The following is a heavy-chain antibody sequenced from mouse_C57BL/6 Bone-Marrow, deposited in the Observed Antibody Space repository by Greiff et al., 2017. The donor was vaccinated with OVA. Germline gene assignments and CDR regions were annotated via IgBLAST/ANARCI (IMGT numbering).Heavy chain of an antibody. J-gene: IGHJ2*01. CDR1: GYTFTDYE. D-gene: IGHD1-1*01. V-gene: IGHV1-15*01. Sequence: QVQLKQSGAELVRPGASVTLSCKASGYTFTDYEMHWVKQTPVHGLEWIGAIDPETGGTAYNQKFKGKAILTADKSSSTAYMELRSLISEDSAVYYCTRDTTGSFDYWGQGTTLTVSS. CDR2: IDPETGGT. CDR3: TRDTTGSFDY.